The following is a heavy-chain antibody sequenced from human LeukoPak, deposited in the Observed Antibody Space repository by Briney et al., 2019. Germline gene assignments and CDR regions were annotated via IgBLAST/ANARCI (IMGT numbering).Heavy chain of an antibody. CDR1: GGSISSSNW. CDR2: IYHSGST. CDR3: ARKDYGDYRLFDP. D-gene: IGHD4-17*01. Sequence: SETLSLTFAVSGGSISSSNWWSWVRQPPGKGLEWIGEIYHSGSTNSNPSLKSRVTISVDKSKNQFSLKLSSVTAADTAMYYCARKDYGDYRLFDPWGQGTLVTVSS. V-gene: IGHV4-4*02. J-gene: IGHJ5*02.